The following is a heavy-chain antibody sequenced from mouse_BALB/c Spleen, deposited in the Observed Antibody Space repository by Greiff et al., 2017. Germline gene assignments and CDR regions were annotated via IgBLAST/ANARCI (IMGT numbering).Heavy chain of an antibody. CDR3: ARQDPIYYGYDY. J-gene: IGHJ2*01. D-gene: IGHD1-2*01. CDR2: ISSGGGST. Sequence: EVMLVESGGGLVKPGGSLKLSCAASGFAFSSYDMSWVRQTPEKRLEWVAYISSGGGSTYYPDTVKGRFTISRDNAKNTLYLQMSSLKSEDTAMYYCARQDPIYYGYDYWGQGTTLTVSS. CDR1: GFAFSSYD. V-gene: IGHV5-12-1*01.